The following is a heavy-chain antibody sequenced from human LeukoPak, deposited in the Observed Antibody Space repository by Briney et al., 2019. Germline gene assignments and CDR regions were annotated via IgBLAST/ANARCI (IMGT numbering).Heavy chain of an antibody. CDR1: GGSISSSSYY. CDR3: ARGPGGSSSSDFDY. D-gene: IGHD6-6*01. V-gene: IGHV4-39*07. Sequence: SETLSLTCTVSGGSISSSSYYWGWIRQPPGKGLEWIGSIYYSGSTNYNPSLKSRVTISLDTSKNQFSLNLSSVTAADTAVYYCARGPGGSSSSDFDYWGQGTLVTVSS. CDR2: IYYSGST. J-gene: IGHJ4*02.